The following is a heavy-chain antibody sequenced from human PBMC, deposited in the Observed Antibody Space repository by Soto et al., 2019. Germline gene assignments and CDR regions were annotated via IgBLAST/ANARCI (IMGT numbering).Heavy chain of an antibody. D-gene: IGHD2-8*01. V-gene: IGHV1-18*01. CDR3: ARGTGRVYQLMY. J-gene: IGHJ4*02. CDR1: GYTFTAYG. Sequence: QVQLVQSGPEVTMPGASVKVSCKTSGYTFTAYGLAWLRQAPGQRPEWLGWVGTVNANTNYAEKFQGRVTMTSDRSTTTTYMELRSLRSDDTAVYYCARGTGRVYQLMYWGQGTLLTVS. CDR2: VGTVNANT.